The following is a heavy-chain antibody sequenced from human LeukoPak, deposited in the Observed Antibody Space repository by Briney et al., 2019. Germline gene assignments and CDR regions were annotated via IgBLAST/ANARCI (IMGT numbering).Heavy chain of an antibody. V-gene: IGHV4-61*02. CDR1: GGSISSGSYY. CDR2: IYTSGST. J-gene: IGHJ4*02. CDR3: ARGNDYGGNFPFDY. Sequence: SETLSLTCTVSGGSISSGSYYWSWIRQPAGKGLEWIGRIYTSGSTNYNPSLKSRVTISVDTSKNQFSLKLSSVTAADTAVYYCARGNDYGGNFPFDYWGRGTLVTVSS. D-gene: IGHD4-23*01.